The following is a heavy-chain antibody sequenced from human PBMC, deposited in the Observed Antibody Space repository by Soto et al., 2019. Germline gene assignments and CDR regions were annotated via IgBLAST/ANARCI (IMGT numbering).Heavy chain of an antibody. Sequence: HPGGSLRLSCAASGFTFSSFPMHWVRQAPGRGLEWVALISSDGSNKYYADAVKGRFTISRDNSKNTLYLQMNSLRGEDTAVYYCARWNVQHDSYGYFWGQGTQVTVSS. CDR1: GFTFSSFP. CDR3: ARWNVQHDSYGYF. J-gene: IGHJ4*02. D-gene: IGHD5-18*01. CDR2: ISSDGSNK. V-gene: IGHV3-30-3*01.